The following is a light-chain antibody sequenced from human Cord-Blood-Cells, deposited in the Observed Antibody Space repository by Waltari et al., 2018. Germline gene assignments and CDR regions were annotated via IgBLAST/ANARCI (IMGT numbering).Light chain of an antibody. Sequence: QSALTQPRSVSGSPGQSVTISCTGTSSDVGGYNYVYWYQQHPVKAPKLMIYDVSRRPSGLPDRFSGSKSGNTASLPISGLQAENEADYSCCSYAGSYTYVFGTGTKVTVL. CDR1: SSDVGGYNY. CDR2: DVS. V-gene: IGLV2-11*02. J-gene: IGLJ1*01. CDR3: CSYAGSYTYV.